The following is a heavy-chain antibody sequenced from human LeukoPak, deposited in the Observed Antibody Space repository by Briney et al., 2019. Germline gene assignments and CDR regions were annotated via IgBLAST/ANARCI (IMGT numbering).Heavy chain of an antibody. CDR2: INPNSGGT. J-gene: IGHJ6*02. Sequence: GASVKVSCKASGYTFTGYYMHWVRQAPGQGLEWMGWINPNSGGTNYAQEFQGWVTMTRDTSISTAYMELSRLRSDDTAVYYCARAPYNWNFYGMDVWGQGTTVTVSS. CDR3: ARAPYNWNFYGMDV. V-gene: IGHV1-2*04. CDR1: GYTFTGYY. D-gene: IGHD1-20*01.